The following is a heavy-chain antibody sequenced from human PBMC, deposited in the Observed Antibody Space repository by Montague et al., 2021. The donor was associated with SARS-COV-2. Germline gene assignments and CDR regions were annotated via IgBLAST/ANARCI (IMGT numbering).Heavy chain of an antibody. CDR1: GGSFSGYY. D-gene: IGHD3-3*01. CDR2: VKDSGST. J-gene: IGHJ4*02. V-gene: IGHV4-34*01. CDR3: ARGALTGGNYDFWGGYSTSPLDY. Sequence: SETLSLTCAVYGGSFSGYYWSWIRQPPGKGLEWVGEVKDSGSTNYIPSLKSRVAISVDTSKNQFSLKLRSVTAADTAVYFCARGALTGGNYDFWGGYSTSPLDYWSQGTLVTVSS.